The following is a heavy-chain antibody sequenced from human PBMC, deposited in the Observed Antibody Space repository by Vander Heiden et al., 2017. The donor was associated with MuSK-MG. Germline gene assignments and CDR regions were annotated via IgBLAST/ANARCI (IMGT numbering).Heavy chain of an antibody. J-gene: IGHJ5*02. D-gene: IGHD3-3*01. CDR3: ARASKGLYDFWSVSHNWFDP. Sequence: QVQLVQSGAEVKKPGASVKVSCKASGYTFTSYDINWVRQATGQGLEWMGWMNPNSGNTGYAQKFQGRVTMTRNTSISTAYMELSSLRSEDTAVYYCARASKGLYDFWSVSHNWFDPWGQGTPVTVSS. CDR1: GYTFTSYD. CDR2: MNPNSGNT. V-gene: IGHV1-8*01.